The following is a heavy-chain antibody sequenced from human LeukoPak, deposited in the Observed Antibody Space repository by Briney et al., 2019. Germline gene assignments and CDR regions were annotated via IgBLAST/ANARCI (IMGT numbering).Heavy chain of an antibody. CDR3: AKGGVPAAIGNYFDY. CDR1: GFTFSIYW. V-gene: IGHV3-7*03. Sequence: GGSLRLSCAASGFTFSIYWMSWVRQAPGKGLEWVANINQGGSEKYYVDSVEGRFTISRDNAKNSLYLQMNSLRAEDMALYYCAKGGVPAAIGNYFDYWGQGTLVTVSS. J-gene: IGHJ4*02. D-gene: IGHD2-2*02. CDR2: INQGGSEK.